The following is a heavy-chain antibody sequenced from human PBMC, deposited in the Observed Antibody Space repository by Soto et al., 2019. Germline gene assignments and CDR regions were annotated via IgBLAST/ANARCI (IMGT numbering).Heavy chain of an antibody. Sequence: QVQLVQSGAEVKKPGSSVKVSCKASGGTFSSYAISWVRQAPGQGLEWMGGIIPIFGTANYAQKFQGRVTITAVESTSTAYMELSSLRSEDTAVYYCARDVAGIVATISVGNWSDPWGQGTLVTVSS. CDR3: ARDVAGIVATISVGNWSDP. J-gene: IGHJ5*02. V-gene: IGHV1-69*01. D-gene: IGHD5-12*01. CDR2: IIPIFGTA. CDR1: GGTFSSYA.